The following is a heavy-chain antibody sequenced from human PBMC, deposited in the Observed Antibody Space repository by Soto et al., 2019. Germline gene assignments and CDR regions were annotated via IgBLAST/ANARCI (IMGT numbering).Heavy chain of an antibody. D-gene: IGHD5-12*01. V-gene: IGHV4-39*01. CDR3: ARVGRYSGYDFDY. CDR2: IYYSGSS. CDR1: GGSISSTNYY. Sequence: QLHLQASGPGLVKPSETLSLICSVSGGSISSTNYYWGWIRQPPGKGLEWIGSIYYSGSSYYNPSLRSRVTMSVDTSNNQFSLKLSSVTAADTAVYYCARVGRYSGYDFDYWGQGTLVTVSS. J-gene: IGHJ4*02.